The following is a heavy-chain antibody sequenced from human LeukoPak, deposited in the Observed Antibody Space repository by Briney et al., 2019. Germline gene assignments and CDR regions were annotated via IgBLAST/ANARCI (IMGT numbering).Heavy chain of an antibody. J-gene: IGHJ4*02. D-gene: IGHD2-2*01. CDR3: ARESDEETSSAKSGDFDY. V-gene: IGHV3-33*01. CDR2: IWYDGSNK. CDR1: GFTFSSYG. Sequence: GGSLRLSCAASGFTFSSYGMHWVRQAPGKGLEWVAVIWYDGSNKYYADSEKGRFTISRDNSKNTLYLQMNSLRAEDTAVYYCARESDEETSSAKSGDFDYWGQGTLVTVSS.